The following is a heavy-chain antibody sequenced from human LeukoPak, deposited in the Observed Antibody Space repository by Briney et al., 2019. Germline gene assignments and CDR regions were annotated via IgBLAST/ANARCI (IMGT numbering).Heavy chain of an antibody. Sequence: SQTLSLTCAISGDSVSSNSAAWNWIRQSPSRGLEWLGRTYYRSKWYNDYAVSVKSRITINPDTSKNQFSLQLNSVTPDDTAVYYCTRGGSGMTVALFDNWRQGTLVTVSS. CDR3: TRGGSGMTVALFDN. CDR2: TYYRSKWYN. D-gene: IGHD2-21*02. V-gene: IGHV6-1*01. CDR1: GDSVSSNSAA. J-gene: IGHJ4*02.